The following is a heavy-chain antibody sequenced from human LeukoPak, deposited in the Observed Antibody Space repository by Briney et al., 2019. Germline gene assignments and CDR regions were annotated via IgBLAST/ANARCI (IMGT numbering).Heavy chain of an antibody. Sequence: GGSLRLSCAASGFTVSSNYMSWVRQAPGRGLEWVSVIYSGGSTYYADSVKGRFTISRDNSKNTLYLQMNSLRAEDTAVYYCARGSGDDYYYCYYMDVWGKGTTVTVSS. CDR3: ARGSGDDYYYCYYMDV. CDR2: IYSGGST. V-gene: IGHV3-66*02. D-gene: IGHD7-27*01. J-gene: IGHJ6*03. CDR1: GFTVSSNY.